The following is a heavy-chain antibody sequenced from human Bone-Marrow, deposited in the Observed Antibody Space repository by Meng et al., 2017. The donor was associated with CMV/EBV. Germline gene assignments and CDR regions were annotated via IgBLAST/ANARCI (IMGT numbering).Heavy chain of an antibody. Sequence: GESLKISCAASGFTFSSYWMSWVRQAPGKGLEWVANIKQDGSEKYYVDSVKGRFTISRDKAKNSLYLQMNSLRAEDTAVYYCARGSGSYTLDYWGQGTLVTVSS. CDR1: GFTFSSYW. J-gene: IGHJ4*02. CDR3: ARGSGSYTLDY. CDR2: IKQDGSEK. D-gene: IGHD1-26*01. V-gene: IGHV3-7*01.